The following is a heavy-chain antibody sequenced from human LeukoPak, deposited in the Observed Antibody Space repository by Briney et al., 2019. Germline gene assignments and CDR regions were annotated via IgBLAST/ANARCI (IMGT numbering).Heavy chain of an antibody. Sequence: KPSETLSLTCTLSGVSISTYYWSWIRQPPGKGLEWIGYIYYSGSSGYNPSLKSRGTISVDTSKNQFSLKLSSVTAADTAVYYCARGSITVVPAFDIWGQGTMVTVSS. CDR1: GVSISTYY. J-gene: IGHJ3*02. V-gene: IGHV4-59*12. CDR2: IYYSGSS. CDR3: ARGSITVVPAFDI. D-gene: IGHD3-3*01.